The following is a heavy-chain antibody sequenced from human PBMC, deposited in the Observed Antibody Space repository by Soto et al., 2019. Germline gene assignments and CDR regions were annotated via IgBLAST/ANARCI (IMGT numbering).Heavy chain of an antibody. Sequence: SETLSLTCTVSGGSISSYYWSWIRQPPGKGLEWIGYIYYSGSTNYNPSLKSRVTISVDTSKNQFSLKLSSVTAADAAVYYCARAYGYYFDYWGQGTLVTVSS. CDR3: ARAYGYYFDY. J-gene: IGHJ4*02. CDR1: GGSISSYY. CDR2: IYYSGST. D-gene: IGHD3-16*01. V-gene: IGHV4-59*01.